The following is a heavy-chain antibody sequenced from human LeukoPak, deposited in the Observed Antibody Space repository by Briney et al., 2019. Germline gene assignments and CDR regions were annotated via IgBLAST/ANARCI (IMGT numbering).Heavy chain of an antibody. CDR3: ARGYGDYPDY. CDR1: GGSFSGYY. J-gene: IGHJ4*02. V-gene: IGHV4-34*01. Sequence: PSETLSLTCAVYGGSFSGYYWSWIRQPPGKGLEWIGEINHSGSTNYNPSLKSRVTISVDMSKNQFSLKLSSVTAADTAVYCCARGYGDYPDYWGQGTLVTVSS. CDR2: INHSGST. D-gene: IGHD4-17*01.